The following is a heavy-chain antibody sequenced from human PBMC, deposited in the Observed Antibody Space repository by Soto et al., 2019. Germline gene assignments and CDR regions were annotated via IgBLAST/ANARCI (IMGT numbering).Heavy chain of an antibody. CDR3: ARFYVGAATSTDYYYGMDV. J-gene: IGHJ6*02. D-gene: IGHD2-15*01. Sequence: PGESLKISCKGSGYSFTSYWISWVRQMPGKGLEWMGRIDPSDSYTNYSPSFQGHVTISADKSISTAYLQWSSLKASDTAMYYCARFYVGAATSTDYYYGMDVWGQGTTVTVSS. V-gene: IGHV5-10-1*01. CDR2: IDPSDSYT. CDR1: GYSFTSYW.